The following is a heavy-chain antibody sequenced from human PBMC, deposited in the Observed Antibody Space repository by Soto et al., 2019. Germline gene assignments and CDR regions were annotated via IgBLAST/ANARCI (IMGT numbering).Heavy chain of an antibody. CDR2: IDPSDSQT. CDR3: ARQIYDSDTGPNFQYYFDS. J-gene: IGHJ4*02. V-gene: IGHV5-10-1*01. Sequence: GESLKISCKGSGYSFAAYWITWVRQKPGKGLDWMGRIDPSDSQTHYSPSFRGHVTISVTKSITTVFLQWSSLRASDTAMYYCARQIYDSDTGPNFQYYFDSWGQGTPVTVSS. CDR1: GYSFAAYW. D-gene: IGHD3-22*01.